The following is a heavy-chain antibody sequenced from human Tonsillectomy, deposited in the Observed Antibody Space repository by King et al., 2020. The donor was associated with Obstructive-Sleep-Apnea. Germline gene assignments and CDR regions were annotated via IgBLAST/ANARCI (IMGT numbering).Heavy chain of an antibody. V-gene: IGHV1-18*04. CDR1: GYTFTSYG. CDR3: AREGYYYDGSGYYPLPRHYYGMDV. D-gene: IGHD3-22*01. CDR2: ISAYNGNT. Sequence: QLVQSGAEVKKPGASVRVSCKASGYTFTSYGISWVRQAPGQGLEWMGWISAYNGNTNYAQKLQGRVTMTTDTPTTTAYMELRSLRSDDTAVYYCAREGYYYDGSGYYPLPRHYYGMDVWGQGTTVTVSS. J-gene: IGHJ6*02.